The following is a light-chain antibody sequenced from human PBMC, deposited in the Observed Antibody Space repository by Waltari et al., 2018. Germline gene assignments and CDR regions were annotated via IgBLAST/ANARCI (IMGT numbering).Light chain of an antibody. V-gene: IGKV1-5*01. J-gene: IGKJ4*01. CDR1: QSISNW. Sequence: DIQMTQSPSTLSASVVARVTITCLASQSISNWLAWYQQKPGKAPKHLISQASSLESVVPSRFSGSRSGTQFSLTISSLQPDDFATYYCQQYNSYFLTFGGGTKVEIK. CDR3: QQYNSYFLT. CDR2: QAS.